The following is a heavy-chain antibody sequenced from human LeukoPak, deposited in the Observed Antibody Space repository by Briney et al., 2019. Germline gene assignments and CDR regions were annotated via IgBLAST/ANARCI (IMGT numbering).Heavy chain of an antibody. V-gene: IGHV3-21*01. J-gene: IGHJ4*02. Sequence: GGLRLSCAASGFTFSSYSMNWVRQAPGKGLEWVSSISSSSSYIYYADSVKGRFTISRDNAKNSLYLQMNSLRAEDTAVYYCARDNVYGSGSYSGVDYWGQGTLVTVSS. CDR1: GFTFSSYS. D-gene: IGHD3-10*01. CDR3: ARDNVYGSGSYSGVDY. CDR2: ISSSSSYI.